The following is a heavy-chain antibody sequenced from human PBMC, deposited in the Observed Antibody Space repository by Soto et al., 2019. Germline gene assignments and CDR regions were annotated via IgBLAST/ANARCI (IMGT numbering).Heavy chain of an antibody. CDR3: AASIFYYGMDV. CDR2: IYPGYSDT. CDR1: GYTFTNYW. V-gene: IGHV5-51*01. J-gene: IGHJ6*02. Sequence: PWESLQISCHVSGYTFTNYWIGWVRQMPGKGPEWMGIIYPGYSDTKYNPSFQGQVTISADKSITTTYLQWSSLKASDTAIYYCAASIFYYGMDVWGQGTTVTVSS.